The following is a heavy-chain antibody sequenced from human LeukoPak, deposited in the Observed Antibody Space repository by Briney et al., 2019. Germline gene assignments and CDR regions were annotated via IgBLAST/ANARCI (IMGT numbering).Heavy chain of an antibody. V-gene: IGHV3-7*04. J-gene: IGHJ5*02. CDR2: IHPEGNEK. CDR3: ARGDAFSGDP. Sequence: PGGSLRLSCAVSGFTFSNFWMSWVRQAPGRGLEWVANIHPEGNEKYHVETVKGRFTISRDNAKNSLFLQMNGLRVEDTAVYYCARGDAFSGDPWGQGTLVTVSS. CDR1: GFTFSNFW.